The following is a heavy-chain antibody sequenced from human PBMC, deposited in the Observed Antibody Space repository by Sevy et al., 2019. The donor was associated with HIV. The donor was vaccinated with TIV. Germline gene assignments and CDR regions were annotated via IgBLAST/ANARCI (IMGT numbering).Heavy chain of an antibody. Sequence: GGSLRLSCTASGFAFSTYCMHWVRQAPGKGLEWVAIIWYEGINKDYAEPVKGRFTISRDNSNNTLYLQMNSLRVDDTAVYYCARERRSSGIDYWGQGTLVTVSS. J-gene: IGHJ4*01. V-gene: IGHV3-33*01. CDR1: GFAFSTYC. CDR3: ARERRSSGIDY. CDR2: IWYEGINK. D-gene: IGHD3-10*01.